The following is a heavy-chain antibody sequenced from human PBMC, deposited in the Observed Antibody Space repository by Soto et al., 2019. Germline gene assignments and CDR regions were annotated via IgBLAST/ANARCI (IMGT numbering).Heavy chain of an antibody. CDR3: ARRGGGVVLAATTPFDY. CDR2: IYHSGDT. V-gene: IGHV4-4*02. D-gene: IGHD2-15*01. J-gene: IGHJ4*02. Sequence: QVPLQESGPRLVRPSGTLSLTCTVPSGSITTANWGSWFRQPPGRGLEWIGEIYHSGDTNYNLSLKSRVTLSVDKSKNQFSLRLTSVTAADTAMYYCARRGGGVVLAATTPFDYWGQGNLVTVSP. CDR1: SGSITTANW.